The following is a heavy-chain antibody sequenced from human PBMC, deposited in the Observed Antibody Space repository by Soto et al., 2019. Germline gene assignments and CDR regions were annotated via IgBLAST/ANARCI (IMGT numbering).Heavy chain of an antibody. CDR3: ASLRVEYSGYDYGFDP. CDR1: GGSISSGGYY. Sequence: PSETLSLTCTVSGGSISSGGYYWSWIRQHPGKGLEWIGYIYYSGSTNYNPSLKSRVTISVDTSKNQFSLKLSSVTAADTAVYYCASLRVEYSGYDYGFDPWDQGTLVTVSS. J-gene: IGHJ5*02. CDR2: IYYSGST. V-gene: IGHV4-61*08. D-gene: IGHD5-12*01.